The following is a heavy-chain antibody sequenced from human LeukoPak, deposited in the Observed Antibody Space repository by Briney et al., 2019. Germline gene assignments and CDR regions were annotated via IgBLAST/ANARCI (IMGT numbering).Heavy chain of an antibody. D-gene: IGHD4-17*01. CDR3: ARSRDYGDLYYFDY. Sequence: KPSETLSLTCTVSGGSISSYYWSWIRQPPGKGLECIGYIYYSGSTNYNPSLKSRVTISVDTSKNQFSLKLSSVTAADTAVYYCARSRDYGDLYYFDYWGQGTLVTVSS. V-gene: IGHV4-59*01. CDR1: GGSISSYY. CDR2: IYYSGST. J-gene: IGHJ4*02.